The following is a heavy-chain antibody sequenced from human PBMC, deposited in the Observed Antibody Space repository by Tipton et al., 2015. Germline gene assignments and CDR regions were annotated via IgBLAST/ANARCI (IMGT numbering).Heavy chain of an antibody. Sequence: VQLVQSGAEVKKHGESLKISCKGSGDSFTNYWIGWVRQMPGKGLEWMGIIYPGDSDTRYSPSFQGQVTISADKSISTAYLQWSSLKASDTAMYYCARGNPYYYESSGYFFYAMDVWGQWTTVTVSS. V-gene: IGHV5-51*01. J-gene: IGHJ6*02. CDR1: GDSFTNYW. D-gene: IGHD3-22*01. CDR2: IYPGDSDT. CDR3: ARGNPYYYESSGYFFYAMDV.